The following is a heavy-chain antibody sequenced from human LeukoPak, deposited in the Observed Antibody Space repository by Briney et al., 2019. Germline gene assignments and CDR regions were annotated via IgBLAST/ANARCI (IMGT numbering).Heavy chain of an antibody. Sequence: GGSLRLSCEVSGFTFRIYDMNWVRQAPGKGLEWISYISSSSSTVDYADSVKGRFTISRDNAKKSLYLQMNSLRGEDTAVYYCARAGLGVYSSSFYWGQGTLVTVSS. CDR1: GFTFRIYD. V-gene: IGHV3-48*01. CDR2: ISSSSSTV. J-gene: IGHJ4*02. D-gene: IGHD6-6*01. CDR3: ARAGLGVYSSSFY.